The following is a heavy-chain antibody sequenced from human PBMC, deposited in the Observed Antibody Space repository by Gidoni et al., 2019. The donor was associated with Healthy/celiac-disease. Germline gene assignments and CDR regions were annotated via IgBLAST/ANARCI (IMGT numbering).Heavy chain of an antibody. CDR3: ARAGGVFEGDFDY. CDR2: IYYSGST. V-gene: IGHV4-59*01. D-gene: IGHD3-16*02. J-gene: IGHJ4*02. Sequence: QVQLQESGPGLVKPSETLSLTCTVSGGSISSYSWSWIRQPSGKGLEWIGYIYYSGSTNYNPSLKSRVTISVDTSKNQFSLKLSSVTAADTAVYYCARAGGVFEGDFDYWGQGTLVTVSS. CDR1: GGSISSYS.